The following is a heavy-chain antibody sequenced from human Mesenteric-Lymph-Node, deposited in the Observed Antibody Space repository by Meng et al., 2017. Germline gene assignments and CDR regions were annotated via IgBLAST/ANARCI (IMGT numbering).Heavy chain of an antibody. CDR2: ISSRGDYI. J-gene: IGHJ4*02. V-gene: IGHV3-21*01. CDR1: GFTFRSYA. CDR3: ARIQDNDYDDY. Sequence: DVQLVEVGGGLVQPGGSLRLSCAASGFTFRSYAMGWVRQAPGKGLEWVSYISSRGDYIYYADSVKGRFTISRDNAQNSLYLQMNSLRAEDTAVYYCARIQDNDYDDYWGQRTLVTVSS. D-gene: IGHD2-8*01.